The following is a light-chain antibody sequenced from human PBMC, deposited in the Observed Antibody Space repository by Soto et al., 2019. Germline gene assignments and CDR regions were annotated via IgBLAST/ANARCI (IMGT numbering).Light chain of an antibody. CDR3: QSYDSSLISLI. CDR2: EVR. V-gene: IGLV2-14*01. Sequence: QSVLTQPASVSGSPGQSITISCTGTSSDVGSYNYVSWYQQHPGKAPKLMIYEVRNRPSGVSDRFSGSKSGSSASLAITGLQVEDEADYYCQSYDSSLISLIFGPGTKLTVL. CDR1: SSDVGSYNY. J-gene: IGLJ1*01.